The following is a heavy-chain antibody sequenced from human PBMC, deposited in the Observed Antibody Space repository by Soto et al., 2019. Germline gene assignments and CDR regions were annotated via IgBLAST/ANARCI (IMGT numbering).Heavy chain of an antibody. Sequence: SETLSLTCTVSGGSINIGGYYLSWIRQHPGKGLEWIGYIYYSGSTYYNPSLKSRVTISIDTSKNQFSLKLSSVTAADTAVYYCARAQTIFGIITVFDYWGQGTLFTVSS. CDR2: IYYSGST. J-gene: IGHJ4*02. V-gene: IGHV4-31*03. CDR1: GGSINIGGYY. CDR3: ARAQTIFGIITVFDY. D-gene: IGHD3-3*01.